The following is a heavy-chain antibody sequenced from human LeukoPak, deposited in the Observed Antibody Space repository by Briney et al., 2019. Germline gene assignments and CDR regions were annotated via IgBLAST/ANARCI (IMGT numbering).Heavy chain of an antibody. D-gene: IGHD3-3*01. Sequence: GGSLRLSCAASGFTFSSYSMNWVRQAPGKGLEWVSSISSSSSYIYYADSVKGRFTISRDNAKNSLYLQMNSLRAEDTAVYYCARIRSITIFGVPQDYWGQGTLVTVSS. CDR1: GFTFSSYS. CDR2: ISSSSSYI. CDR3: ARIRSITIFGVPQDY. V-gene: IGHV3-21*01. J-gene: IGHJ4*02.